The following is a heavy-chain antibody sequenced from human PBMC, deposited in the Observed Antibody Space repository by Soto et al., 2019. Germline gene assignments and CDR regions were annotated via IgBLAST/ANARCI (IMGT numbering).Heavy chain of an antibody. CDR3: ARHIAARPLLVY. V-gene: IGHV5-10-1*01. D-gene: IGHD6-6*01. Sequence: GEPLKISCKGSGYSFTSYWISWVRQMPGKGLEWMGRIDPSDSYTNYSPSFQGHVTISADKSISTAYLQWSSLKASDTAMYYCARHIAARPLLVYWGQGTLVTVSS. CDR1: GYSFTSYW. J-gene: IGHJ4*02. CDR2: IDPSDSYT.